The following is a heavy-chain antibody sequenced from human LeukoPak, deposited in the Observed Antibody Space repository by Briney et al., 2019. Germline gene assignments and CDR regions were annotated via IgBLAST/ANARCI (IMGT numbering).Heavy chain of an antibody. CDR2: INSDGSST. Sequence: PGGSLRLSCAASGFTFSSYWMHWVRQAPGKGLVWVSRINSDGSSTSYADSVKGRFTISRDNAKNTLYLQMNSLRAEDTAVYYCAREEVSFAAKGYWGPGTLVTVSS. J-gene: IGHJ4*02. D-gene: IGHD2-15*01. CDR3: AREEVSFAAKGY. CDR1: GFTFSSYW. V-gene: IGHV3-74*01.